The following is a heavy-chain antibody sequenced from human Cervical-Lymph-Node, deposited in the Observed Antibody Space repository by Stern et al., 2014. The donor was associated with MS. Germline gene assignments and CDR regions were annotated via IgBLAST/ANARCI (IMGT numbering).Heavy chain of an antibody. D-gene: IGHD1-26*01. CDR1: GDSITTNSAA. CDR3: ARGRELTD. Sequence: VQLVESGPGLVKPSQTLSLTCAISGDSITTNSAAWNWIRQSPSRGLEWLGRTYYRSKWYNDYAVSVKSRITFNADTSKNQLSLQLDSVTPEDTAVYYCARGRELTDWGQGTLVAVSS. CDR2: TYYRSKWYN. V-gene: IGHV6-1*01. J-gene: IGHJ4*02.